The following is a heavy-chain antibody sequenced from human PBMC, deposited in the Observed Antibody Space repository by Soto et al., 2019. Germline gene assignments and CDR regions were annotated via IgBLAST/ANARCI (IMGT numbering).Heavy chain of an antibody. CDR1: GGTFSSYA. D-gene: IGHD2-21*02. J-gene: IGHJ3*02. CDR2: IIPIFGTA. Sequence: ASVKVSCKASGGTFSSYAISWVRQAPGQGLEWMGGIIPIFGTANYAQKFQGRVTITADESTSTAYMELSSLRSEDTAVYYCARDTAYCGGDCYAAFDIWGQGTMVTVSS. V-gene: IGHV1-69*13. CDR3: ARDTAYCGGDCYAAFDI.